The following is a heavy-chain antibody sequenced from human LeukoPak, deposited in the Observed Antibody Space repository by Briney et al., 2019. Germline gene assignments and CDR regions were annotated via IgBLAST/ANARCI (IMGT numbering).Heavy chain of an antibody. CDR1: GFTFSSYS. CDR3: ARALNGYDY. D-gene: IGHD5-24*01. J-gene: IGHJ4*02. Sequence: GGSLRLSCAVSGFTFSSYSMNWVRQAPGKGLEWVSYISSSSSNIYYADSVKGRFTISRDNAKNSLYLQMNSLRAEDTAVYYCARALNGYDYWGQGTLVTVSS. CDR2: ISSSSSNI. V-gene: IGHV3-48*01.